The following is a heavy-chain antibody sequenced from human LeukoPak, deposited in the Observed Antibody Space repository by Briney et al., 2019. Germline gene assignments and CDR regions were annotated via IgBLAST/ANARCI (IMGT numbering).Heavy chain of an antibody. CDR2: IKLDGSEK. J-gene: IGHJ4*02. CDR3: ARDFFAFGGVIALLDY. V-gene: IGHV3-7*01. Sequence: GSLRLSCAASGFTFSSYWMHWVRQAPGKGLEWVANIKLDGSEKYYVDSVKGRFTISRDNAKKSLYLQMNSLRDEDTAVYYCARDFFAFGGVIALLDYWGQGTLVTVSS. CDR1: GFTFSSYW. D-gene: IGHD3-16*02.